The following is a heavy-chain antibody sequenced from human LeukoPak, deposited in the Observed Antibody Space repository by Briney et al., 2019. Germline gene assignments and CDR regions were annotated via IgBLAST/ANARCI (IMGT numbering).Heavy chain of an antibody. J-gene: IGHJ3*02. V-gene: IGHV1-69*05. CDR2: IIPIFGTA. CDR3: ARGRLPGVDAFNI. Sequence: SVEVSCKASGGTFSSNTLAWVRQAPGQGLEWMGGIIPIFGTANYAQKFQDRVTITTDDSASTGYMELSSLRSEDTAVYYCARGRLPGVDAFNIWGQGTMVIVSS. D-gene: IGHD2-15*01. CDR1: GGTFSSNT.